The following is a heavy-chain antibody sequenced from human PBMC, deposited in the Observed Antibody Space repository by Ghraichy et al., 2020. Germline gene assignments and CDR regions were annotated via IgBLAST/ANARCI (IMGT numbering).Heavy chain of an antibody. CDR3: ARGKKSSSGYSSQNYFYYYGMDV. Sequence: SETLSLSCEVFGGSFSGYYCNWIRQHPEKGLEWIAEINDGGSTNYNPSLKSRVTISVDTSKNQFSLKVGSVTAADTAVYYCARGKKSSSGYSSQNYFYYYGMDVWGQGTTVTVSS. CDR1: GGSFSGYY. CDR2: INDGGST. J-gene: IGHJ6*02. D-gene: IGHD3-3*01. V-gene: IGHV4-34*01.